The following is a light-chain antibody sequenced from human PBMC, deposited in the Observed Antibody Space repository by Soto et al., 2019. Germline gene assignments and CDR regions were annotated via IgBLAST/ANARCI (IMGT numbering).Light chain of an antibody. CDR3: KQYGSSPRALT. CDR1: QSVRSD. CDR2: GAS. V-gene: IGKV3-15*01. Sequence: DILMTQSPATLSVSPEERATLSSRASQSVRSDLAWYQQKPGQAPRLLIYGASTRATGIPARFSGSGSGTDFTLTISRLEPEDFAVYYCKQYGSSPRALTFGGGTKVDIK. J-gene: IGKJ4*01.